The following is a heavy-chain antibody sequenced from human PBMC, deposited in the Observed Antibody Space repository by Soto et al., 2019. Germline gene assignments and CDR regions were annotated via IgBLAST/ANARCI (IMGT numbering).Heavy chain of an antibody. CDR2: IYYSGST. V-gene: IGHV4-31*03. D-gene: IGHD4-17*01. Sequence: SETLSLTCTFSVGSISSGGYYWSWIRQHPWKGLEWIGYIYYSGSTYYNPSLKSRVTISVDTSKNQFSLKLSSVTAADTAVYYCARDYHGHDYGDYYGMEVWGQGTTVNVS. J-gene: IGHJ6*02. CDR1: VGSISSGGYY. CDR3: ARDYHGHDYGDYYGMEV.